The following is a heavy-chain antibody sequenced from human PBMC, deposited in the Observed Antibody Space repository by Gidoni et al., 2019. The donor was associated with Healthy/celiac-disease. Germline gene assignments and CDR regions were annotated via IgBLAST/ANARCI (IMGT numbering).Heavy chain of an antibody. J-gene: IGHJ3*02. CDR3: ARGHGGTGEDAFDI. Sequence: QVQLQQWGAGLLKPSETLSLTCAVYGGSFSGYYWSWIRQPPGKGLEWIGEINHSGSTNYNPSLKSRVTISVDTSKNQFSLKLSSVTAADTAVYYCARGHGGTGEDAFDIWGQGTMVTVSS. CDR1: GGSFSGYY. D-gene: IGHD3-16*01. V-gene: IGHV4-34*01. CDR2: INHSGST.